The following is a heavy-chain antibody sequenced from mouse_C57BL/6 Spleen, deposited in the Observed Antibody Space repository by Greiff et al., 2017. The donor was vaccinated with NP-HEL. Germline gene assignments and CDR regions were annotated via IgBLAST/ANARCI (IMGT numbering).Heavy chain of an antibody. Sequence: VHLVESGPGLVQPSQSLSITCTVSGFSFTSYGVHWVRPSPGKGLEWLGVIWSGGSTDYNAAFISRLSISKDNSKSQVFFKMNSLQADDTAIYYCARNEAGSSYRFAYWGQGTLVTVSA. J-gene: IGHJ3*01. CDR3: ARNEAGSSYRFAY. CDR2: IWSGGST. V-gene: IGHV2-2*01. D-gene: IGHD1-1*01. CDR1: GFSFTSYG.